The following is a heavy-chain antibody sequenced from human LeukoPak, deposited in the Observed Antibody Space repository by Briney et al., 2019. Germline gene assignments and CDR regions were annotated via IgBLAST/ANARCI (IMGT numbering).Heavy chain of an antibody. J-gene: IGHJ5*02. CDR2: ISGSGDTI. V-gene: IGHV3-48*03. CDR3: ASLRYCSRGGCYSDNWFDP. CDR1: GFTFSRYE. D-gene: IGHD2-15*01. Sequence: AGSLRLSCATSGFTFSRYEMNWVRQAPGKGPEWVSYISGSGDTIYYADSVKGRFTISRDNAKNSLYLQMNSLRAEDTAVYYCASLRYCSRGGCYSDNWFDPWGQGTLVTVSS.